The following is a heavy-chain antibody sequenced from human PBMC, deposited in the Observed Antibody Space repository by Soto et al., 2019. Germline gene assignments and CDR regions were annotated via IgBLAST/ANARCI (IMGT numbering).Heavy chain of an antibody. CDR2: IKVYNGKT. V-gene: IGHV1-18*01. D-gene: IGHD3-3*01. Sequence: VKVSCKASGYTFSTYAFSWVRHAPGQGLEWMGWIKVYNGKTEYAQKLQGTVTLTTDTSTSTAYMELRSLRYDDTAIYYCARDRDSEWLSTWSQGTLVTVSS. CDR3: ARDRDSEWLST. CDR1: GYTFSTYA. J-gene: IGHJ5*02.